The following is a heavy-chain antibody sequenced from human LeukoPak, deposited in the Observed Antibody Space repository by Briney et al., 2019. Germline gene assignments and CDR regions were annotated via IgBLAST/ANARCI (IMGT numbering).Heavy chain of an antibody. D-gene: IGHD2-2*01. CDR1: GGSISSYY. J-gene: IGHJ6*03. Sequence: SETLSLTCTVSGGSISSYYWSWIRQPAGKGLEWIGRIYTSGSTNYNPSLKSRVTMSVDTSKNQFSLKLSSVTAADTAVYYCARSIVVVPAARRPLRSYYMDVWGKGTTVTVSS. V-gene: IGHV4-4*07. CDR2: IYTSGST. CDR3: ARSIVVVPAARRPLRSYYMDV.